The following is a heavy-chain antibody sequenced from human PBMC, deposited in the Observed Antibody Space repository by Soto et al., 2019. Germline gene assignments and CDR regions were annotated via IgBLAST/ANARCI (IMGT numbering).Heavy chain of an antibody. V-gene: IGHV3-23*01. J-gene: IGHJ6*02. D-gene: IGHD2-2*02. Sequence: GSLRLSCVASGITFGSRAMSWVRQAPGEGLEWVSTITDTGGDTKYADSVKGRFTISRDNSKNTLYLQMNSLRAEDTAVYYCAKDPYGYCSSTSCYSMDVWGQGTTVTVSS. CDR2: ITDTGGDT. CDR1: GITFGSRA. CDR3: AKDPYGYCSSTSCYSMDV.